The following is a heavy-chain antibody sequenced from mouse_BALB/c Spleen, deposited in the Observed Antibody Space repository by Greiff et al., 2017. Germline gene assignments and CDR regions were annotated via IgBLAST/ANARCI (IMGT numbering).Heavy chain of an antibody. V-gene: IGHV2-4-1*01. J-gene: IGHJ4*01. CDR3: ARRELDHCYAMDY. Sequence: VQLQQSGPGLVQPSQSLSITCTVPGFSLTSYGVHWVRQSPGKGLEWLGVIWIGGSTDYNAAFISRLSISKDNAKSQVFFKMNSLQAADTDIYYYARRELDHCYAMDYWGQGTSVTVSS. CDR2: IWIGGST. CDR1: GFSLTSYG.